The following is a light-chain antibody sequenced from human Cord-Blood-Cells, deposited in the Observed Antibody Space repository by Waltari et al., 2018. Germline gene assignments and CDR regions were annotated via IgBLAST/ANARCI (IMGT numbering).Light chain of an antibody. V-gene: IGKV3-20*01. CDR3: QQYGSSSTWT. J-gene: IGKJ1*01. CDR1: QSVSSSY. CDR2: GAS. Sequence: EIVLTQSPGTLSLSPGERATLSCRASQSVSSSYLAWYQQKPGQAPRLLIYGASSRATGIPDRCSGSGSGTDVTLTISRLEPEDFAVYYCQQYGSSSTWTFGQGTKVEIK.